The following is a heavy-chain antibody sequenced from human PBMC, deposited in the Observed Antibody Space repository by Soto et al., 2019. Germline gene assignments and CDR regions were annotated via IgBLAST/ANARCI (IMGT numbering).Heavy chain of an antibody. D-gene: IGHD5-12*01. Sequence: QVQLVQSAAEVKKSGASVKVSCKASGFTFRTYGIIWVRQAPGQGLEWMGWISAYNVNTNYAQKFQDRVTMTTDTSTSTAYMELTSLRSDDTAVYYCARGKGGYSAYDSDFDFWGQGTLVTVSS. V-gene: IGHV1-18*01. CDR1: GFTFRTYG. CDR3: ARGKGGYSAYDSDFDF. J-gene: IGHJ4*02. CDR2: ISAYNVNT.